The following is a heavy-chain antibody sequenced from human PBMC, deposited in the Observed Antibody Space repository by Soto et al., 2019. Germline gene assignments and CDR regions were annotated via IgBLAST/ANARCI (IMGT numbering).Heavy chain of an antibody. J-gene: IGHJ6*02. CDR2: IIPIFGTA. CDR3: AKEAVYYDILTEDGYYYYGMDV. CDR1: GGTFSSYA. Sequence: GASVKVSCKASGGTFSSYAISWVRQAPGQGLEWMGGIIPIFGTANYAQKFQGRVTITADESTSTAYMELSSLRSEDTAVYYCAKEAVYYDILTEDGYYYYGMDVWGQGTTVTVSS. D-gene: IGHD3-9*01. V-gene: IGHV1-69*13.